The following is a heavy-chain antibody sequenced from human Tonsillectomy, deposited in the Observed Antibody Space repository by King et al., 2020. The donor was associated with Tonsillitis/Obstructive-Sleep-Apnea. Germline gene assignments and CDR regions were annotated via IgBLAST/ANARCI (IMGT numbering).Heavy chain of an antibody. Sequence: QLQESGPGLVKPSETLSLTCTASGGSISSTSYYWGWIRQPPGKGLEYIGTIYYSGNTYHNPSLKSRVTISVDTSKNQFSLKLSSVTAADTAVYYCARHVGSSSEYNYFDYWGQGTLVTVSS. CDR3: ARHVGSSSEYNYFDY. V-gene: IGHV4-39*01. D-gene: IGHD6-6*01. CDR2: IYYSGNT. J-gene: IGHJ4*02. CDR1: GGSISSTSYY.